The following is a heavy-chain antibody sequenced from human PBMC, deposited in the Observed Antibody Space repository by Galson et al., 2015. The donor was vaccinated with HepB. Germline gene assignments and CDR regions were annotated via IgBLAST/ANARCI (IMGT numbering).Heavy chain of an antibody. CDR1: GFTFSSYW. V-gene: IGHV3-7*03. CDR3: ASEDYGGNSLYWYFDL. D-gene: IGHD4-23*01. CDR2: IKQDGSEK. Sequence: SLRLSCAASGFTFSSYWMSWVRQAPGKGLEWVANIKQDGSEKYYVDSVKGRFTISRDNAKNSLYLQMNSLRAEDTAVYYCASEDYGGNSLYWYFDLWGRGTLVTVSS. J-gene: IGHJ2*01.